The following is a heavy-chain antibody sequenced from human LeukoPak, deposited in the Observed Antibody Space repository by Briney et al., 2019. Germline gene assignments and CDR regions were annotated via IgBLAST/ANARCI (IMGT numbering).Heavy chain of an antibody. J-gene: IGHJ4*02. D-gene: IGHD7-27*01. Sequence: GASVKVSCKASGYTFNSYGISWVRQAPGQGLEWMGWISPYSGGTNYAQKFQGRVTMTRDTSISTAYMELSRLRFDDTAVYFCARDFLGSAGGYWGQGTLVTVSS. CDR3: ARDFLGSAGGY. CDR1: GYTFNSYG. V-gene: IGHV1-2*02. CDR2: ISPYSGGT.